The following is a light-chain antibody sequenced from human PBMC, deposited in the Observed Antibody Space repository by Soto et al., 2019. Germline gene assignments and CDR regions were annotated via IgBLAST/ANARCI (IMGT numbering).Light chain of an antibody. J-gene: IGKJ3*01. CDR3: QQYGSSTG. CDR2: GAS. Sequence: EIVLTQSPATLSLSPGERATLSCRASQSVSSYLAWYQQKPGQAPRLLIYGASSRATGIPDRFSGSGSGTDFTLTISRLEPEDFAVYYCQQYGSSTGFGPGTKVDIK. CDR1: QSVSSY. V-gene: IGKV3-20*01.